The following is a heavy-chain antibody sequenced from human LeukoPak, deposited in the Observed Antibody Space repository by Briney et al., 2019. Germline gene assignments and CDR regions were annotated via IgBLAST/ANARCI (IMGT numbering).Heavy chain of an antibody. CDR1: GYTFDDYA. D-gene: IGHD5-18*01. V-gene: IGHV3-9*01. CDR3: AKGHTYGLGESYLDI. Sequence: PGGTLRFSCEASGYTFDDYAMHWVRQAPGQGLKGVLGISWNSGSIGYADSVKGRFSISRDNGKNSLYLQMNSLRTEDTALYYCAKGHTYGLGESYLDIWGQGTLVSVSS. J-gene: IGHJ4*02. CDR2: ISWNSGSI.